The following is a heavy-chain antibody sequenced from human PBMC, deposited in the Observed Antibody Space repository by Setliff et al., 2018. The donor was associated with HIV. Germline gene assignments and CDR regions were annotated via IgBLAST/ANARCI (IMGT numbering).Heavy chain of an antibody. J-gene: IGHJ4*02. CDR2: INHRGAT. V-gene: IGHV4-38-2*02. CDR3: ARDPHDYGELPRCFDY. D-gene: IGHD4-17*01. Sequence: SETLSLTCNVSGYSISNGSYWGWIRQPPGKGLEWIANINHRGATSYNPSLKSRVTISSDTSKNQFSLSLTSVTAADTAGYYCARDPHDYGELPRCFDYWGQGALVTVSS. CDR1: GYSISNGSY.